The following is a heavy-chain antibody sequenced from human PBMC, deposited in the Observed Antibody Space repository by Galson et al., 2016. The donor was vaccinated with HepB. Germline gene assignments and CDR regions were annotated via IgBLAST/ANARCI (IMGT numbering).Heavy chain of an antibody. CDR1: GGTFSNYR. D-gene: IGHD2-21*02. J-gene: IGHJ4*02. V-gene: IGHV1-69*13. Sequence: SVKVSCKVSGGTFSNYRIDWVRQAPGQGLEWMGGIIPLSGTPNYAQKFQVRVTFTADESTSTAYTEVSSLRSEDTAVYYCARGGPSNQALLFPEPLRTWGQGTLVTVSS. CDR2: IIPLSGTP. CDR3: ARGGPSNQALLFPEPLRT.